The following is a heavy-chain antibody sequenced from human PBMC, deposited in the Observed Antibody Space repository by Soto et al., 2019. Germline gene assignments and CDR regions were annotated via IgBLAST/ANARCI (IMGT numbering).Heavy chain of an antibody. Sequence: EVQLLESGGGLVQPGGSPRLSCAASGFTFSSYAMSWVRQAPGKGLEWVSAISGSGGSTYYADSVKGRFTISRDNSKNTLYLQMNSLRAEDTAVYYCAKGDYSGIHAFDIWGQGTMVTVSS. J-gene: IGHJ3*02. V-gene: IGHV3-23*01. CDR3: AKGDYSGIHAFDI. CDR2: ISGSGGST. CDR1: GFTFSSYA. D-gene: IGHD5-12*01.